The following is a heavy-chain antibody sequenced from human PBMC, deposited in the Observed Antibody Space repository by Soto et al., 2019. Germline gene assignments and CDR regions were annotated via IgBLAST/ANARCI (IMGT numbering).Heavy chain of an antibody. Sequence: QVQLVQSGTEVKKPGASVKVSCKASGYIFTSYGISWVRQAPGQGLEWMGWISAHNDNARYAQKLQGRVTMTTDTSTSTVYTELRSLRSDDTAVYYCVRDYHCSGGSCADTFDIWGQGTVVTVSS. D-gene: IGHD2-15*01. V-gene: IGHV1-18*01. CDR1: GYIFTSYG. CDR3: VRDYHCSGGSCADTFDI. J-gene: IGHJ3*02. CDR2: ISAHNDNA.